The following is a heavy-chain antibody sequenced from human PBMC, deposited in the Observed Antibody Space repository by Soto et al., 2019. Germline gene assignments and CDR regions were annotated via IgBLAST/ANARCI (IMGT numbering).Heavy chain of an antibody. CDR1: GYSFAGYW. V-gene: IGHV5-10-1*03. CDR3: ARQIYDSDSGPNFQYYFDS. D-gene: IGHD3-22*01. J-gene: IGHJ4*02. Sequence: EVQLEQSGAEVKKPGESLTISCKGSGYSFAGYWITWVRQMPGKGLEWMGRIDPSDSQTYYSPSFRGHVTISAAKSITTVFLQWSSLRASDTAMYYRARQIYDSDSGPNFQYYFDSWGQGTLVTVSS. CDR2: IDPSDSQT.